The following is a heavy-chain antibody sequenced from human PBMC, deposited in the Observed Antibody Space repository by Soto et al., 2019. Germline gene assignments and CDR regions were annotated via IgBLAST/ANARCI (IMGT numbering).Heavy chain of an antibody. Sequence: VGSLRLSCAASGFTFSSHGMHWVRQGPGKGLEWVAVISYDGSAKYYADSVKGRFTISRDNSKNTLYLQMNSLRAEDTAVYYCAKDFCSSTSCPFDPWGQGTLVTVSS. CDR2: ISYDGSAK. CDR1: GFTFSSHG. J-gene: IGHJ5*02. V-gene: IGHV3-30*18. CDR3: AKDFCSSTSCPFDP. D-gene: IGHD2-2*01.